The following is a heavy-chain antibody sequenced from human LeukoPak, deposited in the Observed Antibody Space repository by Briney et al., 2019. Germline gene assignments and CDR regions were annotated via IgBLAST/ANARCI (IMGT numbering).Heavy chain of an antibody. CDR1: GGSISSSNW. D-gene: IGHD3-22*01. Sequence: SETLSLTCAVSGGSISSSNWWSWVHQPPGKGLEWIGEIYHSGSTNYNPSLKSRVTISVDKSKNQFSLKLSSVTAADTAVYYCARSQSYYYDSSGYYGWFDPWGQGTLVTVSS. J-gene: IGHJ5*02. CDR3: ARSQSYYYDSSGYYGWFDP. CDR2: IYHSGST. V-gene: IGHV4-4*02.